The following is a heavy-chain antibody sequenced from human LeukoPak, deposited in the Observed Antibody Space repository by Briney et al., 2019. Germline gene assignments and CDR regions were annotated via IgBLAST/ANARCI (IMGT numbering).Heavy chain of an antibody. CDR3: ARDPLTMVRGAADNNFDY. J-gene: IGHJ4*02. CDR1: GFTFSDYN. Sequence: GGSLRLSCAASGFTFSDYNMRWIRQAPGKGLEWVSSISRSGSTKYYADSVKGRFTISRDNAKNSLFLQMNSLRAEDTAVYYCARDPLTMVRGAADNNFDYWGQGTLVTVSS. D-gene: IGHD3-10*01. V-gene: IGHV3-11*01. CDR2: ISRSGSTK.